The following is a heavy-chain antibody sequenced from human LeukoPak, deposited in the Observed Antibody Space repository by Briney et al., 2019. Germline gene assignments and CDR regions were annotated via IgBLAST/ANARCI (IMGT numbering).Heavy chain of an antibody. D-gene: IGHD5-18*01. CDR3: ARDWKGYGYYYYYGMDV. J-gene: IGHJ6*02. Sequence: SETLSLTCTVSGGSISTYYWSWIRQPPGKGLEWIGNIYYTGSTIYNPSLKSRVTISVDTSKNQFSLKLSSVTAADTAVYYCARDWKGYGYYYYYGMDVWGQGTTVTVSS. CDR2: IYYTGST. V-gene: IGHV4-59*12. CDR1: GGSISTYY.